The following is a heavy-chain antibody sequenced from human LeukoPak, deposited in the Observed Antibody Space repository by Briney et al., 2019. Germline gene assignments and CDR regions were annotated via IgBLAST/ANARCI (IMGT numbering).Heavy chain of an antibody. CDR1: GFTFSSYG. CDR2: IWYDGSNK. J-gene: IGHJ1*01. Sequence: GRSLRLSCAASGFTFSSYGMHWVRQAPGKGLEWVAVIWYDGSNKYYADSVKGRFTISRDNSKNTLYLQMNSLRAEDTAVYYCARVGARYGDPTAEYFQHWGQGTLVTVSS. CDR3: ARVGARYGDPTAEYFQH. V-gene: IGHV3-33*01. D-gene: IGHD4-17*01.